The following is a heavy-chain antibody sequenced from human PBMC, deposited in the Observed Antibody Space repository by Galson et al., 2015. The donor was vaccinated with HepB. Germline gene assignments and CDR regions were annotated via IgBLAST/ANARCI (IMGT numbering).Heavy chain of an antibody. CDR3: AREIHMTGKAFDL. CDR2: TSPNHGDI. J-gene: IGHJ4*02. D-gene: IGHD3-9*01. Sequence: SVKVSCKASGFTFSDYYMHWVRQAPGQGLEWMGCTSPNHGDITYAQKFQGRVTMTRQPSMNGGYMELTSLTSDDTAIYYCAREIHMTGKAFDLWGQGTPVTVSS. CDR1: GFTFSDYY. V-gene: IGHV1-2*02.